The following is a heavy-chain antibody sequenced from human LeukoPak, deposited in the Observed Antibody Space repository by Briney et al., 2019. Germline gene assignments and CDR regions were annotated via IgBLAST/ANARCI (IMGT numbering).Heavy chain of an antibody. CDR2: IYSGGST. CDR3: ARGNYYDSSVGY. D-gene: IGHD3-22*01. Sequence: GGSLRLSCAASGFTVSTNYMTWVRHAPGKGLEWVSVIYSGGSTYYADSVKGRFTISRDNSKNTLYLQMNSLRTEDTAVYYCARGNYYDSSVGYWGQGTLVTVSS. J-gene: IGHJ4*02. CDR1: GFTVSTNY. V-gene: IGHV3-66*01.